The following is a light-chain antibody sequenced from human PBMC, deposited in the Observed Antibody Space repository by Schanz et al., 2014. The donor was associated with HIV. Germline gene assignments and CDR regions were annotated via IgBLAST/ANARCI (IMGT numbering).Light chain of an antibody. CDR1: QTVSNN. CDR3: QQFGSS. J-gene: IGKJ3*01. V-gene: IGKV3-20*01. CDR2: GAS. Sequence: EIVLTQSPGTLSLSPGERATLSCRASQTVSNNLAWYQQKPGQAPRLLIYGASTRVTGIPARFSGSGSGTEFTLTISSLQPEDFAVYYCQQFGSSFGPGTKVDIK.